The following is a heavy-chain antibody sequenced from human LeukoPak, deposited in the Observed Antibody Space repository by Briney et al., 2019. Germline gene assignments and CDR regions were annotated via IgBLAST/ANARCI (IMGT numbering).Heavy chain of an antibody. D-gene: IGHD5-18*01. CDR3: ARYRPDWFDP. CDR2: INDRGVNT. Sequence: GSLRLSCGASGFTFRAFAMSWVRQAPGKGLEWVSAINDRGVNTYYADSVKGRFTISRDNSKNTLYLQMNSLRAEDTAVYYCARYRPDWFDPWGQGTLVTVSS. CDR1: GFTFRAFA. J-gene: IGHJ5*02. V-gene: IGHV3-23*01.